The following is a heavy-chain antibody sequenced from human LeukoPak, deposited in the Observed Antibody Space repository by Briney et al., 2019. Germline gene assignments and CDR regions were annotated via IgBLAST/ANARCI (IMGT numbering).Heavy chain of an antibody. CDR3: ARDGGWGYYDL. Sequence: GGSLRLSCVASGFTFSTSWVTWVRQAPGKGLEWVANIDKHGNGKYYVDSVKGRFAISRDYANNSVFLQMNSLRAEDTSVHYCARDGGWGYYDLWGQGTPVTVSS. CDR1: GFTFSTSW. D-gene: IGHD3-16*01. CDR2: IDKHGNGK. V-gene: IGHV3-7*01. J-gene: IGHJ4*02.